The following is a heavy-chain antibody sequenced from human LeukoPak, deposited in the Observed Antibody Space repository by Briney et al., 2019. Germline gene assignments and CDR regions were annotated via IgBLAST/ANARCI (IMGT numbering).Heavy chain of an antibody. CDR3: ARNPNDYGDLYFDY. CDR1: GGTFSSYA. V-gene: IGHV1-69*05. J-gene: IGHJ4*02. D-gene: IGHD4-17*01. Sequence: ASVKVSCKASGGTFSSYAISWVRQAPGRGLEWMGRIIPIFGTANYAQKFQGRVTITTDESTSTAYMELSSLRSEDTAVYYCARNPNDYGDLYFDYWGQGTLVTVSS. CDR2: IIPIFGTA.